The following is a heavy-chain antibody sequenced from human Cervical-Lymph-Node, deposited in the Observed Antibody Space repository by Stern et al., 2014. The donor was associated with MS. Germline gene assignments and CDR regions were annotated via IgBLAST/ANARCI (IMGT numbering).Heavy chain of an antibody. Sequence: EVQLVESGAEVKKPGESLKISCKGSGYSFTSYWIGWVRQMPGKGLEWMGVIYPGDSYTTYSPSFQGQVTISADKSISTAYLQWSSLKASDTAMYYCARRPYSSSPLRFDYWGQGTLVTVSS. CDR1: GYSFTSYW. CDR2: IYPGDSYT. CDR3: ARRPYSSSPLRFDY. D-gene: IGHD6-13*01. J-gene: IGHJ4*02. V-gene: IGHV5-51*01.